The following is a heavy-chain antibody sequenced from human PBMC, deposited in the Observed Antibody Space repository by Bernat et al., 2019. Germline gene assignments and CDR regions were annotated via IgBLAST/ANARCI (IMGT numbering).Heavy chain of an antibody. CDR3: ARNKGRAEFDY. CDR1: GFSLSTSGMR. D-gene: IGHD1-26*01. Sequence: QVTLKESGPALVKPTQTLTLTCTFSGFSLSTSGMRVSWIRQPPGKALEWLARIDWDDDKFYRTSLKTRLTISKDTSKNQVVLTMTNMDPVDTATYYCARNKGRAEFDYWGQGTLVTVSS. CDR2: IDWDDDK. J-gene: IGHJ4*02. V-gene: IGHV2-70*04.